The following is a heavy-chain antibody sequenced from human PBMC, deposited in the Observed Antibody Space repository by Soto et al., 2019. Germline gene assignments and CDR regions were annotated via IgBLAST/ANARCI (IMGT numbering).Heavy chain of an antibody. CDR3: ARDLNPLPTVTTYLSYYFDY. V-gene: IGHV3-33*01. D-gene: IGHD4-17*01. J-gene: IGHJ4*02. CDR1: GFTFSSYG. Sequence: GESLKISCAASGFTFSSYGMHWVRQAPGKGLEWVAVIWYDGSNKYYADSVKGRFTISRDNSKNTLYLQMNSLRAEDTAVYYCARDLNPLPTVTTYLSYYFDYWGQGTLVTVSS. CDR2: IWYDGSNK.